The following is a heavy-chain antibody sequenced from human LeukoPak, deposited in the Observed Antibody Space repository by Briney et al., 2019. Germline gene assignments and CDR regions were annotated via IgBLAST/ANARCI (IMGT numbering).Heavy chain of an antibody. V-gene: IGHV3-30*18. CDR3: AKDKQLVFDY. J-gene: IGHJ4*02. D-gene: IGHD6-13*01. CDR2: ISYDGSNK. CDR1: GFTFSSYG. Sequence: GRSLRLSCAASGFTFSSYGMHWVRQAPGKGLEWVAVISYDGSNKYYADSVKGRFTISRDNSKNTLYLQMNSLRAEDTAMYYCAKDKQLVFDYWGQGTLVTVSS.